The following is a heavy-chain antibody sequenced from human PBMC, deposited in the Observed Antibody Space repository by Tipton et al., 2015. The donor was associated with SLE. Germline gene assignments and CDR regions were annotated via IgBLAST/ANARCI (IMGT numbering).Heavy chain of an antibody. V-gene: IGHV4-38-2*02. Sequence: TLSLTCSVSGYAITYGQYWGWFRPSPGQGLGYIGSIYPSGTTHYNPTLKRRVTISMNIFNNQFSLQLSSVTAADTAVYYCARVKRGSTSGSPTPHIDFWGPGTLVTVSS. J-gene: IGHJ4*02. D-gene: IGHD3-10*01. CDR1: GYAITYGQY. CDR3: ARVKRGSTSGSPTPHIDF. CDR2: IYPSGTT.